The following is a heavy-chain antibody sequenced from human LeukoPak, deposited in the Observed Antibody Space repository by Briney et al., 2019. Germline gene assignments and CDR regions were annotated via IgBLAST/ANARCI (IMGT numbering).Heavy chain of an antibody. CDR3: ATFFDFWFGP. V-gene: IGHV4-61*01. D-gene: IGHD5/OR15-5a*01. CDR1: GVSVSSGSYF. J-gene: IGHJ5*02. Sequence: PETLSLTCTVSGVSVSSGSYFWSSIRPPPGEGPQWIGYIYHDGSTNYSPSLRSRVSISVDTYKNQFSLKLSSVTTADPAVYFCATFFDFWFGPWGQGTQVTVSS. CDR2: IYHDGST.